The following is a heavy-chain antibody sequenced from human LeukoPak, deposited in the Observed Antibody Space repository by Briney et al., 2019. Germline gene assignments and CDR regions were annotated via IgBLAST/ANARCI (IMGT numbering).Heavy chain of an antibody. V-gene: IGHV3-7*01. CDR2: IKQDGSEK. CDR3: ARDGYYYGSGSYSPLDY. J-gene: IGHJ4*02. Sequence: GGSLRLSCAASGFTFSSYWMSWVRQAPGKGLEWVANIKQDGSEKYYVDSVKDRFTISRDNAKNSLYLQMNSLRAEDTAVYYCARDGYYYGSGSYSPLDYWGQGTLVTVSS. D-gene: IGHD3-10*01. CDR1: GFTFSSYW.